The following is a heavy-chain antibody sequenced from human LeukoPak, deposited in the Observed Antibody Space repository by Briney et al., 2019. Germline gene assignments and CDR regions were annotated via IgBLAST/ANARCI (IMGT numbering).Heavy chain of an antibody. Sequence: SETLSLTCTVSGGSIGSSTYYWGWIRQPPGKGLEWIGTIYYSGSTYYNPSLKSRVTISVDTSKNQFSLKLGSVTAADTAVYYCARHVGTIFGVVTKPFDYWGQGTLVTVSS. D-gene: IGHD3-3*01. J-gene: IGHJ4*02. CDR2: IYYSGST. V-gene: IGHV4-39*01. CDR3: ARHVGTIFGVVTKPFDY. CDR1: GGSIGSSTYY.